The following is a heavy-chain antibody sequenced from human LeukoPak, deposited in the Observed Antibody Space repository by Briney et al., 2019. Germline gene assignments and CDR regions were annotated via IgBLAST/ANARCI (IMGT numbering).Heavy chain of an antibody. Sequence: GGSLRLSCAATGFTFSTYWMHWVRQVPGKGLMWVSRIDADGTNTLYADSVRGRFTVSRDNAKKTLYLQMNNLRAEDTAVYHCARVGYYDSSDDYWGQGTLVTVSS. J-gene: IGHJ4*02. CDR3: ARVGYYDSSDDY. CDR1: GFTFSTYW. V-gene: IGHV3-74*01. CDR2: IDADGTNT. D-gene: IGHD3-22*01.